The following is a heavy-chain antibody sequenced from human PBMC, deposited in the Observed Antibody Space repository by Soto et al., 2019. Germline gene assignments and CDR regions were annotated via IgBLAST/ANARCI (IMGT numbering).Heavy chain of an antibody. CDR2: ISGSGIA. CDR1: GFTFSSYA. Sequence: EVQLLESGGALVQPGGSLRLSCAASGFTFSSYAMSWVRQAPGKGLEWVSTISGSGIAYYADSVKGRFTISRDNSKNTLYLQVNSLRADDTAIYYCAKEPGGSGRSNYFDYWGQGTLVTVSS. D-gene: IGHD6-19*01. V-gene: IGHV3-23*01. CDR3: AKEPGGSGRSNYFDY. J-gene: IGHJ4*02.